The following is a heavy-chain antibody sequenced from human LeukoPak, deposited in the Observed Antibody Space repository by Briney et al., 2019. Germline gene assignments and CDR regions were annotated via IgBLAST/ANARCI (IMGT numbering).Heavy chain of an antibody. J-gene: IGHJ4*02. CDR1: GDSINGHY. Sequence: PSETLSLTCTISGDSINGHYWSWIRQPPGKRLEWIGDIHYKGSKNYNLSLKSRVTISVDTSKNHLSLNLTSVLAADTAIYYCARRDTGWNYCDYWGQGILVTVSS. D-gene: IGHD6-19*01. V-gene: IGHV4-59*08. CDR3: ARRDTGWNYCDY. CDR2: IHYKGSK.